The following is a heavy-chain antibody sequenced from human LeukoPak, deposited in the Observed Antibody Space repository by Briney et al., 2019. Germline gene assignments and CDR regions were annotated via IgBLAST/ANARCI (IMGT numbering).Heavy chain of an antibody. V-gene: IGHV5-51*01. D-gene: IGHD2-15*01. CDR2: TYPGGSDT. J-gene: IGHJ4*02. Sequence: GESLRISCKSSGYSFTSYWIAWVRQMPGKGLEWMGITYPGGSDTRYSPSFQGQATISVDKSINTAYLQWSSLKASDTAMYYCARLYCSGSTCYMGVDYWGQGTLVTVSS. CDR1: GYSFTSYW. CDR3: ARLYCSGSTCYMGVDY.